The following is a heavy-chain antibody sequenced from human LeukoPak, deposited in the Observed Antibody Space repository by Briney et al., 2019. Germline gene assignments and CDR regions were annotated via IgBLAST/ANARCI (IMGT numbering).Heavy chain of an antibody. V-gene: IGHV4-39*01. D-gene: IGHD3-3*01. CDR1: GGSISSSSYY. CDR2: IYYSGST. J-gene: IGHJ4*02. CDR3: ARGGYYDFWSPSYYFDY. Sequence: SETLSLTCTVSGGSISSSSYYWGWIRQPPGKGLEWMGSIYYSGSTYYNPSLKSRVTISVDTSKNQFSLKLSSVTAADTAVYYCARGGYYDFWSPSYYFDYWGQGTLVTVSS.